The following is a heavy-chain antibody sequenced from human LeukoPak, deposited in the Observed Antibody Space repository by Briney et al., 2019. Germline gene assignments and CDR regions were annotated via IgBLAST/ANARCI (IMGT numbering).Heavy chain of an antibody. CDR3: ARATWGYQFDC. Sequence: GGSLRLSCAASGFTVRTNYVSWFRQAPGKGLEWVSVIYSSGSTYYADSVKNRFTISRDEFNNTVYLQMNSLRVEDTAVYYCARATWGYQFDCWGQGTLVTVSS. J-gene: IGHJ4*02. V-gene: IGHV3-66*01. CDR2: IYSSGST. CDR1: GFTVRTNY. D-gene: IGHD5-12*01.